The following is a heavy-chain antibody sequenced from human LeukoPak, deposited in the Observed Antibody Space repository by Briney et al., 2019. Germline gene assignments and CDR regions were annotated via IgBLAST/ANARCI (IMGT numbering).Heavy chain of an antibody. V-gene: IGHV4-59*01. CDR3: ARGYSGYDPTYFDY. CDR2: MYYSGNT. J-gene: IGHJ4*02. Sequence: PSETLSLTCTVSGGSISSYYWSWIRQPPGKGLEWIGYMYYSGNTKYNPSLKSRVTISGDTSEKQFSLKLSSVTAADTAVYYCARGYSGYDPTYFDYWGQGTLVTVSS. D-gene: IGHD5-12*01. CDR1: GGSISSYY.